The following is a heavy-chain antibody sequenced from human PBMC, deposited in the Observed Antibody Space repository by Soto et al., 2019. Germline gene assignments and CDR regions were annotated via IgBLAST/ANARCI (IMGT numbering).Heavy chain of an antibody. CDR3: AKADGEQWLLPHLDK. D-gene: IGHD6-19*01. CDR1: GFNFKKFA. CDR2: ISCCGGST. Sequence: EVQLLESGGGVVQPGGSLRLSCVASGFNFKKFAMSWVRQAPGEGLEWVSGISCCGGSTSYADSVKGRFSIARDDSTNTLSLQINNLRVEDTAQYYCAKADGEQWLLPHLDKLGQGTLVTVS. J-gene: IGHJ4*02. V-gene: IGHV3-23*01.